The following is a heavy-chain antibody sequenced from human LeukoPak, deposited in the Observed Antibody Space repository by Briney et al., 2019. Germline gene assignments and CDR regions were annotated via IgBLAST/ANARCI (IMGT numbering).Heavy chain of an antibody. CDR2: IRPMNGDT. CDR3: GRGVQSFDP. V-gene: IGHV1-18*01. Sequence: ASVKVSCKASGGTFSSYAISWVRQAPGQGLEWMGRIRPMNGDTKYAQKFQDRVSITMDTSTTTAYMELRSLTSDDTAVYYCGRGVQSFDPWGQGTLVTVSS. CDR1: GGTFSSYA. J-gene: IGHJ5*02.